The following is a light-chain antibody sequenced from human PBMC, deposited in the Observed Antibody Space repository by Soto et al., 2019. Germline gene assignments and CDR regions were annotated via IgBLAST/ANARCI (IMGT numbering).Light chain of an antibody. V-gene: IGKV1-5*01. CDR1: QSISSW. Sequence: EIQMTQSPSTLSASVGDRVTITCRASQSISSWLAWYQQKPGKAPKLLIYDASSLESGVPSRFSGSVSGTECTLTITSLKTDDCSTYYCQQYNSYTWTFGQGTKVDIK. CDR3: QQYNSYTWT. CDR2: DAS. J-gene: IGKJ1*01.